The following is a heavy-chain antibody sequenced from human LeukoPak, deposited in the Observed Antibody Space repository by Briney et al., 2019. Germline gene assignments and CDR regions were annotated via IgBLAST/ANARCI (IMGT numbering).Heavy chain of an antibody. J-gene: IGHJ4*02. D-gene: IGHD1-26*01. CDR1: GFTFSSSA. CDR2: VSGSGGTT. Sequence: PGGSLRLSCAASGFTFSSSAMSWVRQAPGKGLEWVSVVSGSGGTTYYADSVKGRFTISRDNSKNTLYLRMNSPRAGDTAVYYCAKVGGTYDADYFDYWGQGTLVTVSS. V-gene: IGHV3-23*01. CDR3: AKVGGTYDADYFDY.